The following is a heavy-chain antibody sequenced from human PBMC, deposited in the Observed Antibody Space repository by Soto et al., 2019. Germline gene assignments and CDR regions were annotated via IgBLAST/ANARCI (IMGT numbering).Heavy chain of an antibody. Sequence: GGSLRLSCAASGFTFSSYSMNWVRQAPGKGLEWVSSISSSSSYIYYADSVKGRFTISRDNAKNSLYLQMNSLRAEDTAVYYCARDRPRCSGGSCAHDYWGQGILVTVS. CDR2: ISSSSSYI. J-gene: IGHJ4*02. V-gene: IGHV3-21*01. CDR3: ARDRPRCSGGSCAHDY. D-gene: IGHD2-15*01. CDR1: GFTFSSYS.